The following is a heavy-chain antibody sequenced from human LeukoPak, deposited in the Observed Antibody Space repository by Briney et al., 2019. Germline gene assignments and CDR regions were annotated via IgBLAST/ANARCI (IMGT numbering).Heavy chain of an antibody. CDR2: ISDDGSNK. J-gene: IGHJ6*04. V-gene: IGHV3-30*18. Sequence: GRSLRLSCAASGFTFSSYGMHWVRQAPGKGLEWVAVISDDGSNKYYADSVKGRFTISRDNSKNTLYLQMNSLRAEDTAVYYCAKGYYGSGSYVLMDVWGKGTTVTVSS. D-gene: IGHD3-10*01. CDR3: AKGYYGSGSYVLMDV. CDR1: GFTFSSYG.